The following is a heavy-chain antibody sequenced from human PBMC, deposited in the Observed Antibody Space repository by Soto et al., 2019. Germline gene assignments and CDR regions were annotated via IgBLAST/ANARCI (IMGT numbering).Heavy chain of an antibody. CDR3: SKEGLDIVGTIGDRSGWYDY. J-gene: IGHJ4*02. CDR1: GFTFSSYA. Sequence: EVQLLESGGGLVQPGGSLRLSCAASGFTFSSYAMSWVRQAPGKGLEWVSAISGSGGSTYYADSVKGRFTISRDNSKNTPYLQMKSLRAEDTAVYYWSKEGLDIVGTIGDRSGWYDYWGQGTLVTLSS. D-gene: IGHD5-12*01. V-gene: IGHV3-23*01. CDR2: ISGSGGST.